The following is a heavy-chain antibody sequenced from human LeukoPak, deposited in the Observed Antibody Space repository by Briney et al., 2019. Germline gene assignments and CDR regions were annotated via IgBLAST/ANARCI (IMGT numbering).Heavy chain of an antibody. CDR2: IYSGGGT. V-gene: IGHV3-66*01. CDR3: AGRHLAYCGGDCP. CDR1: GFTFSSNG. D-gene: IGHD2-21*02. J-gene: IGHJ5*02. Sequence: PGGSLRLSCVASGFTFSSNGMHWVRQAPGKGLEWVSVIYSGGGTSYAGSVMGRFTISRDKSKNTLYLQMNSLRAEDTAVYYCAGRHLAYCGGDCPWGQGTLVTVSS.